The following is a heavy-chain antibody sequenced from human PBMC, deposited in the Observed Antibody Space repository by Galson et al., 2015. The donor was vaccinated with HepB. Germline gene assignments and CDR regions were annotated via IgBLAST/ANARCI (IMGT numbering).Heavy chain of an antibody. D-gene: IGHD3-10*01. J-gene: IGHJ4*02. CDR3: AREGRWFGESYYDH. Sequence: SLRLSCAASGFTFNTCALNWVRQTPGKGLEWLSYISGDSTTTYYAESVEGRFTISRDTAKNSLYLQMSSLRDEDTAVYYCAREGRWFGESYYDHWGQGTLVTVSS. V-gene: IGHV3-48*02. CDR1: GFTFNTCA. CDR2: ISGDSTTT.